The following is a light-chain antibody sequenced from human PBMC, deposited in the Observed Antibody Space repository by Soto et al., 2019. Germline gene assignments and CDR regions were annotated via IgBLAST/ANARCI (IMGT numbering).Light chain of an antibody. V-gene: IGKV1-39*01. CDR2: SAS. J-gene: IGKJ1*01. CDR3: QQSYTTLGT. Sequence: DLQMTQSPSSLSAFVGDRVTITCRASQTISGFLNWYQQKPGKAPGLLIYSASTLQSGVPSRFSGSGSGTEFTLTISSLQPEDFATYDGQQSYTTLGTFGQGTTVEVK. CDR1: QTISGF.